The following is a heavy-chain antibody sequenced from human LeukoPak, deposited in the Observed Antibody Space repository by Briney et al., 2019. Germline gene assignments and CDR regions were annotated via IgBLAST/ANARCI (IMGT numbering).Heavy chain of an antibody. J-gene: IGHJ4*02. D-gene: IGHD3-22*01. CDR2: IYYSGST. V-gene: IGHV4-59*01. CDR3: ARVFGYYLDYFDY. CDR1: GGSISSYY. Sequence: SETLSLTCTVSGGSISSYYWSWIRQPPGKGLEWIGYIYYSGSTNYKPSLKSRVTISVDTSKNQFSLKLSSVTAADTAVYYCARVFGYYLDYFDYWGQGTLVTVSS.